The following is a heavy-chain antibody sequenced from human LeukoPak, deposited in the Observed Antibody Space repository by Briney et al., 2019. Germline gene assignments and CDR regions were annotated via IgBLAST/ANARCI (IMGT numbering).Heavy chain of an antibody. CDR2: ISSSSSTI. J-gene: IGHJ4*02. V-gene: IGHV3-48*02. Sequence: GGSLRLSCAASGFTFSTYSMNWVRQAPGKGLEWVSYISSSSSTIYYADSVKGRFTISRDNAKDTAYLQMNSLRDEDTAVYFCARDYAGSPDYWGQGTLVTVSA. CDR3: ARDYAGSPDY. CDR1: GFTFSTYS. D-gene: IGHD3-10*01.